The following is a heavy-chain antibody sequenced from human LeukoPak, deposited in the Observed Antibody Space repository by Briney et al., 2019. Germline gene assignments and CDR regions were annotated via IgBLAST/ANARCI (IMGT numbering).Heavy chain of an antibody. J-gene: IGHJ3*01. CDR2: MWTDRSDK. CDR3: ARGPYYNPYDALDL. V-gene: IGHV3-33*01. D-gene: IGHD2/OR15-2a*01. CDR1: GFIFRKLC. Sequence: GGSETLFWPPSGFIFRKLCTLCARQAPGKGLEWVGVMWTDRSDKYYADSVKGRFTISRDNSRNALYLQMNSLRAEDTAVYYCARGPYYNPYDALDLWGQGTVVTVFS.